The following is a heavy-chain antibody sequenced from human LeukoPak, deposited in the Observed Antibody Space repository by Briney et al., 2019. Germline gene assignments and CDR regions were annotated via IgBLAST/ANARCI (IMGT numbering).Heavy chain of an antibody. CDR3: ARVGVRGYGSGSYYYYYGMDV. CDR2: IKQDGSEK. D-gene: IGHD3-10*01. Sequence: GSLRLSCAASGFTFSSYWMSWVRQAPGKGLEWVANIKQDGSEKYYVDSVKGRFTISRDNAKNSLYLQMNSLRAEDTAVYYCARVGVRGYGSGSYYYYYGMDVWGKGTTVTVSS. V-gene: IGHV3-7*03. CDR1: GFTFSSYW. J-gene: IGHJ6*04.